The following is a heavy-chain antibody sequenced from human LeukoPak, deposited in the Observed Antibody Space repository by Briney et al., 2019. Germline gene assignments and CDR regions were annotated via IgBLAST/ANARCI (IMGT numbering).Heavy chain of an antibody. CDR1: GFTVSSNY. V-gene: IGHV3-53*01. CDR3: ARGYYDRSGYYYYYYGMDV. CDR2: MYSDGST. J-gene: IGHJ6*02. Sequence: PGGSLRLSCAASGFTVSSNYMTWVRQAPGMGLECVSVMYSDGSTFYADSVKGRFIMSRDNSKNTLYLRMNSLRAEDTAIYYCARGYYDRSGYYYYYYGMDVWGQGTTATVSS. D-gene: IGHD3-22*01.